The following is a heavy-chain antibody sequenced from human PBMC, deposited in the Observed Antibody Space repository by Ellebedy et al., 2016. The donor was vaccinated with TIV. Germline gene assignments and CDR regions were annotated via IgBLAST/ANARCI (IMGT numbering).Heavy chain of an antibody. D-gene: IGHD3-22*01. Sequence: AASVKVSCKVSGKSLTEVSIHWVRQAPGKGLEWMGCFDHADDRTDYAHNFEGRITVTVDTSTDTAYMELNSLRSEDTAMYYCATGVPYSSGYLFDFWGQGALVTISS. CDR1: GKSLTEVS. CDR3: ATGVPYSSGYLFDF. V-gene: IGHV1-24*01. J-gene: IGHJ4*02. CDR2: FDHADDRT.